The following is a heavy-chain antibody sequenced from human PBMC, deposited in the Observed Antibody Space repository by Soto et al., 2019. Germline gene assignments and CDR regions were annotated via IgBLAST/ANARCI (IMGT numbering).Heavy chain of an antibody. Sequence: QVQLVESGGGLVEPGGSLRLSCGASGFTFSDYYMTWLRQAPGKGLEWVSYIAGTSYYTNYADSVKGRFIISRDNAKSSLSLQMKSLRAEDTAVYYCARAKSSGRDEAFEIWGQGTVVTVSS. J-gene: IGHJ3*02. V-gene: IGHV3-11*05. CDR2: IAGTSYYT. CDR3: ARAKSSGRDEAFEI. CDR1: GFTFSDYY. D-gene: IGHD1-26*01.